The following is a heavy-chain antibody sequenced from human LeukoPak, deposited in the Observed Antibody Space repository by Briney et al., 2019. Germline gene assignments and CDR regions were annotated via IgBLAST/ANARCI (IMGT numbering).Heavy chain of an antibody. J-gene: IGHJ4*02. D-gene: IGHD3-9*01. Sequence: TSETLSLTCTVSGGSISSSSYYWSWIRQPPGKGLEWIGEINHSGSTNYNPSLKSRVTISVDTSKNQFSLKLSSVTAADTAVYYCARAGYDILTGYGGNDYWGQGTLVTVSS. V-gene: IGHV4-39*07. CDR3: ARAGYDILTGYGGNDY. CDR2: INHSGST. CDR1: GGSISSSSYY.